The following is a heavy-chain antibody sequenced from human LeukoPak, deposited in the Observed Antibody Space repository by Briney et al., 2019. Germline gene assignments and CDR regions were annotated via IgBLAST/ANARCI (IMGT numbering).Heavy chain of an antibody. CDR2: ITGNGDIT. J-gene: IGHJ4*02. V-gene: IGHV3-23*01. D-gene: IGHD3-10*01. CDR1: GFTFSSYG. Sequence: GGSLRLSCAASGFTFSSYGMHWVRQAPGKGLEWVSAITGNGDITFYANSVKGRFTISRDNSKNTLYLQMNSLRAEDTAVYYCAKAMVRGVLYYFDYWGQGTLVTVSS. CDR3: AKAMVRGVLYYFDY.